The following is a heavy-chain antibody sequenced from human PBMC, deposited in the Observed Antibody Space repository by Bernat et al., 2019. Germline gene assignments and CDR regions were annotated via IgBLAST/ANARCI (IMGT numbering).Heavy chain of an antibody. CDR3: TTVGWFGEFGMDV. D-gene: IGHD3-10*01. J-gene: IGHJ6*02. Sequence: EVQLVEAGGGLVKPGGSLRLSCAASGFTFSNAWMRWVRQAPGNGLEWVGRITSKTDGGTTDYAAPVKGRFTISRDDSKNTLYLQMNSLKTEDTAVYYWTTVGWFGEFGMDVWGQGTTVTVSS. CDR1: GFTFSNAW. CDR2: ITSKTDGGTT. V-gene: IGHV3-15*01.